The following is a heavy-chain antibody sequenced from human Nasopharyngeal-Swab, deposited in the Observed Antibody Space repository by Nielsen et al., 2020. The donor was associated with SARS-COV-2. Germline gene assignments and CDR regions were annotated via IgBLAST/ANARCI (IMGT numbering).Heavy chain of an antibody. CDR3: ARGLEYSGSYYDY. D-gene: IGHD1-26*01. J-gene: IGHJ4*02. V-gene: IGHV3-11*06. CDR2: ISSSSSYT. CDR1: GFTFSDYY. Sequence: RGSLRLSCAASGFTFSDYYMSWIRQAPGKGLEWVSYISSSSSYTNYADSVKGRFTISRDNAKNSLYLQMNSLRAEDTAVYYCARGLEYSGSYYDYWGQGTLVTVSS.